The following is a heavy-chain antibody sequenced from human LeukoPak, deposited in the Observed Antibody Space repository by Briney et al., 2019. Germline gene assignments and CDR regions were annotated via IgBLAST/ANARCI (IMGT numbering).Heavy chain of an antibody. CDR3: AKDEGYYGSGSYPDY. V-gene: IGHV3-23*01. CDR2: ISGSGGST. D-gene: IGHD3-10*01. Sequence: GGSLRLSCAASGFTFSSYAMSWVRQAPGRGLEWVSAISGSGGSTYYADSVKGRFTFSRDNSKNTLYLQMNSLRAEDTAVYYCAKDEGYYGSGSYPDYWGQGTLVTVSS. CDR1: GFTFSSYA. J-gene: IGHJ4*02.